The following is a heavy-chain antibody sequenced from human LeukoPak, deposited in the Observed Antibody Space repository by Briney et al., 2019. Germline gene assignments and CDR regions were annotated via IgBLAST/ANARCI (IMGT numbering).Heavy chain of an antibody. CDR1: GYTFTSYY. CDR2: INPSGGST. CDR3: ARARHAGASWGAFDI. J-gene: IGHJ3*02. V-gene: IGHV1-46*01. Sequence: ASVKVSCKASGYTFTSYYMHWVRQAPGQGLEWMGIINPSGGSTSYAQKFQGRVTMTRDTSTSTVYMELSSLRSEDTAVYYCARARHAGASWGAFDIWGQGTMVTVSS. D-gene: IGHD2-2*01.